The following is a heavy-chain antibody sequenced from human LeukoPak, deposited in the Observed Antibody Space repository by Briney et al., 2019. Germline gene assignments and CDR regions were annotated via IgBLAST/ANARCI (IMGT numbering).Heavy chain of an antibody. J-gene: IGHJ4*02. V-gene: IGHV4-31*03. CDR2: IYYSGSI. CDR3: ATLRTTVTRALDY. D-gene: IGHD4-17*01. CDR1: GGSISSGGYY. Sequence: SETLSLTCTVSGGSISSGGYYWSWIRQHPGKGLEWIGYIYYSGSIYYNPSLKSRVTISVDTSKNQFSLKLSSVTAADTAVYYCATLRTTVTRALDYWGQGTLVTVSS.